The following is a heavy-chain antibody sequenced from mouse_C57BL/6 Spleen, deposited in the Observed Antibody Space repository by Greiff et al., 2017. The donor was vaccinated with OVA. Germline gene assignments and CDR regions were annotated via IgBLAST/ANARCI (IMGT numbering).Heavy chain of an antibody. CDR2: INYDGSST. J-gene: IGHJ2*01. CDR1: GFTFSDYY. V-gene: IGHV5-16*01. D-gene: IGHD2-3*01. CDR3: ASATGLLFDY. Sequence: EVQLVESEGGLVQPGSSMKLSCTASGFTFSDYYMAWVRQVPEKGLEWVANINYDGSSTYYLDSLKSRFIISRDNAKNILYLQMSSLKSEDSATYYCASATGLLFDYWGQGTTLTVSS.